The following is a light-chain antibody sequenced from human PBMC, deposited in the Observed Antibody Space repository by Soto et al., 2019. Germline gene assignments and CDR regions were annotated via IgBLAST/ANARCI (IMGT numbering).Light chain of an antibody. CDR1: QSISSW. J-gene: IGKJ1*01. CDR2: KAS. Sequence: DIQMTQSPSTLSASVGDRVTITCRASQSISSWLAWYQQKPGKAPKLLIYKASSLESGVPSRFSGSGSGTEFTLTISSLQPDDFATYYCQQYNSYSRTFRQGTKV. V-gene: IGKV1-5*03. CDR3: QQYNSYSRT.